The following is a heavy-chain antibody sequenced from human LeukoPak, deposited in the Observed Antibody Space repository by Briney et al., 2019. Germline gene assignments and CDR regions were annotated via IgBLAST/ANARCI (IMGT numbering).Heavy chain of an antibody. CDR2: IYHSGST. D-gene: IGHD3-22*01. V-gene: IGHV4-30-2*01. CDR3: ARGTYYYDSSGYRNWFDP. CDR1: GGSISSGGYS. J-gene: IGHJ5*02. Sequence: PSETLSLTCAVSGGSISSGGYSWSWIRQPPGKGLEWIGYIYHSGSTYYNPSLKSRVTISVDRSKNQFSLKLSSATAADTAVYYCARGTYYYDSSGYRNWFDPWGQGTLVTVSS.